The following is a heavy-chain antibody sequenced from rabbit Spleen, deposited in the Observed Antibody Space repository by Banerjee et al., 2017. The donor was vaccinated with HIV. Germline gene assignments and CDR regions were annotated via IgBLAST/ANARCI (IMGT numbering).Heavy chain of an antibody. CDR1: GVSFSGSSY. D-gene: IGHD2-1*01. Sequence: QEQLEESGGDLVKPGASLTLTCIASGVSFSGSSYMCWVRQAPGKGLEWIACIYTGGSGSTAYASWAKGRFTVSKTSSTTVTLQLNSLTAADTATYFCARGSATMTMVITGYYLSLWGPGTLVTVS. V-gene: IGHV1S45*01. CDR2: IYTGGSGST. CDR3: ARGSATMTMVITGYYLSL. J-gene: IGHJ4*01.